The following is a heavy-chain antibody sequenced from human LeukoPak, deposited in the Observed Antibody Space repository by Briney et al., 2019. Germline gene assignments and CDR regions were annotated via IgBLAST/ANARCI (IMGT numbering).Heavy chain of an antibody. Sequence: TSSETLSLTCTVSGGSISSSSYYWGWIRQPPGKGLEWIGSIYYSGSTYYNPSLKSRVTISVDTSKNQFSLKLSSVTAADTAVYYCGREGIPYSPSPYYFDYWGQGNLVTVSS. CDR1: GGSISSSSYY. CDR2: IYYSGST. J-gene: IGHJ4*02. D-gene: IGHD3-9*01. CDR3: GREGIPYSPSPYYFDY. V-gene: IGHV4-39*02.